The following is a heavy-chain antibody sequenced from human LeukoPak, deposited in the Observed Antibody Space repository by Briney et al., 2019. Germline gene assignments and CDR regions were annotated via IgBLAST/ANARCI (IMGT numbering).Heavy chain of an antibody. V-gene: IGHV3-23*01. CDR3: AKVGSGLVRDVDY. Sequence: PGGSLRLSCAASGFTFSSYAMSWVRQAPGKGLEWVSGISGSDGSTYYADSVKGRFTISRDNSRNTLYLQMNSLRAEDTAVYYCAKVGSGLVRDVDYWGQGTLVTVSS. CDR2: ISGSDGST. D-gene: IGHD6-19*01. CDR1: GFTFSSYA. J-gene: IGHJ4*02.